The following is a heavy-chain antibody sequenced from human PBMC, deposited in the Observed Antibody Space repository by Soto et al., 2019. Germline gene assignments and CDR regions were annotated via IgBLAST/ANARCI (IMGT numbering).Heavy chain of an antibody. D-gene: IGHD2-15*01. J-gene: IGHJ5*02. V-gene: IGHV4-34*01. CDR1: GRSLRNFY. CDR3: TREGQFPISCSVP. Sequence: SESRSLTCGVEGRSLRNFYWMCVRQPPEKGLEWIGEVNHSGEATYNPSRQSRVTISLSPSNNHFSLKMTSLTPATTALFSCTREGQFPISCSVPWGQGTHVTVST. CDR2: VNHSGEA.